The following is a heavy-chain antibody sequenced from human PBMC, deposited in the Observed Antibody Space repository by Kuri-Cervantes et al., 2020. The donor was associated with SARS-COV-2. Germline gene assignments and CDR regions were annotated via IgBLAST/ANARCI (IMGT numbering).Heavy chain of an antibody. Sequence: GGSLRLSCTASGFIFSDYYMTWIRQAPGKGLEWVSNIGPSGSTKFYADSVKGRFTISRDNAKNSLYLQMNSLRAEDTAVYYCARDFGFSVLLYWFDPWGQGTLVTVSS. V-gene: IGHV3-11*01. CDR1: GFIFSDYY. J-gene: IGHJ5*02. CDR3: ARDFGFSVLLYWFDP. CDR2: IGPSGSTK. D-gene: IGHD2-2*01.